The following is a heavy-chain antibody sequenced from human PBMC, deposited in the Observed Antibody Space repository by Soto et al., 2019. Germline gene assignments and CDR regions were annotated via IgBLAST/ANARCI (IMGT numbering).Heavy chain of an antibody. V-gene: IGHV1-18*04. D-gene: IGHD6-6*01. CDR1: GYTFTRYG. Sequence: QVQLVQSGAEVKKPGAPVKVSCKASGYTFTRYGISGVRQAPGQGREWMGWISAYNGNTNYAQKLQGRVTMNTDTHTSTAYMEVRRLRSDDPAVYYCARGGRPYSSSSEDFDYWGQGTRVTVSS. J-gene: IGHJ4*02. CDR3: ARGGRPYSSSSEDFDY. CDR2: ISAYNGNT.